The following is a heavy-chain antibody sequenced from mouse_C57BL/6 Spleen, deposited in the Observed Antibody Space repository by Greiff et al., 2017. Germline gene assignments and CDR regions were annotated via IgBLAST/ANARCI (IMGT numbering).Heavy chain of an antibody. D-gene: IGHD1-2*01. CDR1: GYTFTDYN. Sequence: EVQLQQSGPELVKPGASVKIPCKASGYTFTDYNMDWVKQSHGKSLEWIGEINPNNGGTIYNQKFKGKATLTVDKSSSTAYMELRSLTSEDTAVYYCARRGPAAYYAMDYWGQGTSVTVSS. J-gene: IGHJ4*01. CDR2: INPNNGGT. CDR3: ARRGPAAYYAMDY. V-gene: IGHV1-18*01.